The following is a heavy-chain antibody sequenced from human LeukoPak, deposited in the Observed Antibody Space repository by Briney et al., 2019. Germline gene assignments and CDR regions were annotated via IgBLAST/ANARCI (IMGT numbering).Heavy chain of an antibody. Sequence: ASVKVSCKAAGYTFTSYGISWVRQAPGQGLEWMGWMSAYNGNTNYAQKLQGRVTMTTDTSTSTAYMELRSLRSDDTAVYYCARDFMITFGGVIVDKFLDYWGQGTLVTVSS. D-gene: IGHD3-16*02. J-gene: IGHJ4*02. CDR3: ARDFMITFGGVIVDKFLDY. CDR1: GYTFTSYG. V-gene: IGHV1-18*01. CDR2: MSAYNGNT.